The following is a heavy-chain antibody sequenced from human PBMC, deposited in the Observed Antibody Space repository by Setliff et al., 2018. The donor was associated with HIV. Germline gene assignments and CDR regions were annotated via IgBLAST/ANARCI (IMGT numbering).Heavy chain of an antibody. CDR3: ARERKIFYYYYYGMDV. J-gene: IGHJ6*02. CDR1: GGSVSGHY. Sequence: PSETLSLTCAVYGGSVSGHYWGWFRQPPGKGLEWIGEITPTGDTNYIPSLKSRLSISLDTSKTHFSLRLSSVTAADTAVYYCARERKIFYYYYYGMDVWGQGTRSPSP. CDR2: ITPTGDT. V-gene: IGHV4-34*01. D-gene: IGHD3-3*01.